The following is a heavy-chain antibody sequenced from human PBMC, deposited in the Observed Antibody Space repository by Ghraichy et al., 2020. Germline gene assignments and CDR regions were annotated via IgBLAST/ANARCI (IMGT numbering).Heavy chain of an antibody. J-gene: IGHJ5*02. D-gene: IGHD3-9*01. CDR1: GGSISSGDYY. CDR2: IYYSGST. CDR3: ARERGTGLRYFDWLLHNWFDP. Sequence: SLNISCTVSGGSISSGDYYWSWIRQPPGKGLEWIGYIYYSGSTYYNPSLKSRVTISVDTSKNQFSLKLSSVTAADTAVYYCARERGTGLRYFDWLLHNWFDPWGQGTLVTVSS. V-gene: IGHV4-30-4*01.